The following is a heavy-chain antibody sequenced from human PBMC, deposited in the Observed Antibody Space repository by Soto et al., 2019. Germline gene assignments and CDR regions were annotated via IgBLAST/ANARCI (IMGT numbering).Heavy chain of an antibody. CDR2: ISYDGSNK. Sequence: PGGSLRLSCAASGFTFSSYAMHWVRQAPGKGLEWVAVISYDGSNKYYADSVKGRFTISRDNSKNTLYLQMNSLRAEDTAVYYCARGEYSSSAGLVLFDYWGQGTLVTVS. J-gene: IGHJ4*02. D-gene: IGHD6-6*01. V-gene: IGHV3-30-3*01. CDR3: ARGEYSSSAGLVLFDY. CDR1: GFTFSSYA.